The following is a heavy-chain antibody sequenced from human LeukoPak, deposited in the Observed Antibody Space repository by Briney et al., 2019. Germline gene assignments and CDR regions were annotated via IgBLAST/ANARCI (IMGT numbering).Heavy chain of an antibody. CDR1: GFTFSSYS. J-gene: IGHJ4*02. V-gene: IGHV3-48*04. D-gene: IGHD2-15*01. Sequence: GGSLRLPCAASGFTFSSYSMNWVRQAPGKGLEWVSHITASGTAMFYADSVKGRFTISRDNAKNSLYLQMNSLRAEDTALYFCAAIKGGYWGQGTLVTVSS. CDR3: AAIKGGY. CDR2: ITASGTAM.